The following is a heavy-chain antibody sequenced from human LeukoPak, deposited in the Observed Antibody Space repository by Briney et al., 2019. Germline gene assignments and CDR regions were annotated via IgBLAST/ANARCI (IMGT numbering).Heavy chain of an antibody. V-gene: IGHV3-23*01. CDR1: GFTFSSYA. CDR3: AKVNGHYGSGIIDAFDI. CDR2: ISGSGGST. J-gene: IGHJ3*02. Sequence: GGSLRLSCAASGFTFSSYAMSWVRQAPGKGLEWVSAISGSGGSTYYADSVKGRFTISRDNSKNTLYLQMNSLRAEDTAVYYCAKVNGHYGSGIIDAFDIWGQGTMVTVSS. D-gene: IGHD3-10*01.